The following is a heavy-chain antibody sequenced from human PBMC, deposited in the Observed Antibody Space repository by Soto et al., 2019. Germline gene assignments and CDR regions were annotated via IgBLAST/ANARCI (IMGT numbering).Heavy chain of an antibody. J-gene: IGHJ4*02. Sequence: SLTCAVSGYSISSGYYWGWIRQPPGKGLEWIGSIYHSGSTYYNPSLKSRVTISVDTSKNQFSLKLSSVTAADTAVYYCARGRGVILTGYYFDYWGQGTLVTVSS. CDR2: IYHSGST. CDR1: GYSISSGYY. V-gene: IGHV4-38-2*01. D-gene: IGHD3-9*01. CDR3: ARGRGVILTGYYFDY.